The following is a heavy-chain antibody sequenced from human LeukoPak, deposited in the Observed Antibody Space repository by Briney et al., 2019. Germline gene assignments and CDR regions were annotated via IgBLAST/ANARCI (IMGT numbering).Heavy chain of an antibody. V-gene: IGHV1-2*02. CDR2: INPDSGGT. Sequence: AASVKVSCKASGYTFTSYGISWVRQAPGQGLEWMGWINPDSGGTNYAQKFQGRVTMTRDTSFSTAYMEPSTLQSDDTAVYYCARGDSSGWYLYWGQGTLVTVSS. J-gene: IGHJ4*02. D-gene: IGHD6-19*01. CDR3: ARGDSSGWYLY. CDR1: GYTFTSYG.